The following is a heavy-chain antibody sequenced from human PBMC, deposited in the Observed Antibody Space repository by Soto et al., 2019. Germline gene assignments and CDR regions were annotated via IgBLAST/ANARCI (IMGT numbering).Heavy chain of an antibody. Sequence: QVQLQQWGAGLLKPSETLSLTCAVYGGSFSGYYWSWIRQPPGKGLEWIGEINHSGSTNYNPSLKSRVTISVDTYKHPFSLKLRSVTGADTAVYYCALRRYSSSWYRYDAFDIWGQGTMVTVSS. CDR3: ALRRYSSSWYRYDAFDI. J-gene: IGHJ3*02. V-gene: IGHV4-34*01. D-gene: IGHD6-13*01. CDR2: INHSGST. CDR1: GGSFSGYY.